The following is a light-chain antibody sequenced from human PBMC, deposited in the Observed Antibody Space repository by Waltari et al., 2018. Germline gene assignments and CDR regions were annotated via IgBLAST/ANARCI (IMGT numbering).Light chain of an antibody. CDR2: LNNDGSH. V-gene: IGLV4-69*01. Sequence: QLVLTQAPSASASLGASVTLTCTLSSRHSTYVTPWHQQQPEKGPRYLIRLNNDGSHRQGDGIPDRFSGSRSGAECYLTISSLQSEDEADYYCQTWGTGVVVFGGGTKLTVL. CDR1: SRHSTYV. CDR3: QTWGTGVVV. J-gene: IGLJ3*02.